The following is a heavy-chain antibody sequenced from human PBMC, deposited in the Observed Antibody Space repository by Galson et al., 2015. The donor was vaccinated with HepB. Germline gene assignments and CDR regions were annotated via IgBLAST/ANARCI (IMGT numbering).Heavy chain of an antibody. CDR3: ARGRYCSTECYSDP. D-gene: IGHD2-8*01. V-gene: IGHV3-66*02. J-gene: IGHJ5*02. Sequence: SLRLSCAASGFSVSSDYMTWVRQSPGTGLECVSVIYGGGSTDYADSVKGRFSITRDNSKNTLYLQMNSLRPEDTAVYYCARGRYCSTECYSDPWGQGTLVNVSS. CDR1: GFSVSSDY. CDR2: IYGGGST.